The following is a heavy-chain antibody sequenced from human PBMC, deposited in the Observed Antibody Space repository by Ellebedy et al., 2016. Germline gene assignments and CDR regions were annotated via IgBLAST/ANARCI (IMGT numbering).Heavy chain of an antibody. V-gene: IGHV3-53*01. CDR3: ARDNGSGSYVFDY. Sequence: GGSLRLSCAASGFTVSSNYMSWVRQALGKGLEWVSVIYSGGSTYYANSVKGRFTISRDNAKNSLYLQMNSLRAEDTAVYYCARDNGSGSYVFDYWGQGTLVTVSS. CDR2: IYSGGST. CDR1: GFTVSSNY. D-gene: IGHD3-10*01. J-gene: IGHJ4*02.